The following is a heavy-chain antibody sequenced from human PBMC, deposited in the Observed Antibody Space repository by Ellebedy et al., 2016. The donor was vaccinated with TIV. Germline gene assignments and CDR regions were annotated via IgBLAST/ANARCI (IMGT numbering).Heavy chain of an antibody. CDR2: IYYSVNT. Sequence: SETLSLTCTVSGDSISSYYWSWIRQPPGKGLEWIGYIYYSVNTNYNPSLKSRVTMSLDTSKNQFSLKLTSVTAVDTAVYYCARYYSGSYPTWGQGTLVIVSS. D-gene: IGHD1-26*01. V-gene: IGHV4-59*12. J-gene: IGHJ5*02. CDR1: GDSISSYY. CDR3: ARYYSGSYPT.